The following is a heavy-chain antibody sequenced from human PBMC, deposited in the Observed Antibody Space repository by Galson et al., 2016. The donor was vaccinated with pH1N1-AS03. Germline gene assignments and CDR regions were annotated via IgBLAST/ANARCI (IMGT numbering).Heavy chain of an antibody. CDR3: VRDGRSRWHFDL. Sequence: SLRLSCAASGFSVATHYMTWVRQAPGKGLEWLANTKYDGIEKYLVDSVRDRFTISRDNAQNSLYLEMNSLRAEDTAVYYCVRDGRSRWHFDLWGQGTMLTVSS. J-gene: IGHJ3*01. CDR2: TKYDGIEK. D-gene: IGHD2-15*01. CDR1: GFSVATHY. V-gene: IGHV3-7*01.